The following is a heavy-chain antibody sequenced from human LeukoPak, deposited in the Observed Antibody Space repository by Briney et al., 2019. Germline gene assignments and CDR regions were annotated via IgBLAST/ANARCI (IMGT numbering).Heavy chain of an antibody. J-gene: IGHJ5*02. V-gene: IGHV3-33*08. D-gene: IGHD3-22*01. CDR3: ARGPQYYYDSSGYH. CDR1: GFTFSSYG. Sequence: GRSLRLSCAASGFTFSSYGMHWVRQAPGKGLEWVAVIWYDGSNKYYADSVKGRFTISRDNSKNTLYLQMNSLRAEDTAVYYCARGPQYYYDSSGYHWGQGTLVTVSS. CDR2: IWYDGSNK.